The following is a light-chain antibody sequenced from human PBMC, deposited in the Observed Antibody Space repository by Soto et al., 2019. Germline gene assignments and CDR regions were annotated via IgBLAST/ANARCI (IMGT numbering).Light chain of an antibody. CDR3: QKYNSAPRT. Sequence: DIQMTQSPSSLSASVGDRVTITCRASQGISNYLAWYQQKPGKVPKLLIYAASTLQSGVPSRFSGSGSGTDCTLTISSLQPEDVATYFCQKYNSAPRTFVQGTKVEIK. CDR2: AAS. V-gene: IGKV1-27*01. J-gene: IGKJ1*01. CDR1: QGISNY.